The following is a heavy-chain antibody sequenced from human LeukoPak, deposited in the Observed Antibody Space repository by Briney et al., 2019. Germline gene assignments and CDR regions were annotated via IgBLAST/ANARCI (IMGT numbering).Heavy chain of an antibody. V-gene: IGHV1-24*01. J-gene: IGHJ4*02. D-gene: IGHD2-21*02. CDR2: FDPEDGET. CDR3: AGGGVTAILDY. Sequence: GASVKVSCKVSGYTVTELSMHWVRQAPGKGLEWIGGFDPEDGETVYAQNFQGRVTMTEDTSTDTAYMELSRLRSEDTAVYYCAGGGVTAILDYWGQGTLVTVSS. CDR1: GYTVTELS.